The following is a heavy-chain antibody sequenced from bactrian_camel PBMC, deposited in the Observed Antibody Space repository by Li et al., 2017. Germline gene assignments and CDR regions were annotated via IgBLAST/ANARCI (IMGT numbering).Heavy chain of an antibody. CDR1: GSIDDRYC. CDR2: SYPGAGVL. Sequence: HVQLVESGGGSVQAGGSLTLSCAASGSIDDRYCMGWFRRAPGKGREGVAASYPGAGVLDYSVSVKGRFAISLDNAQSAVSLQMDNLKTEDTAKYSCKIDIKAAGWCKGGGYWGQGTQVTVS. J-gene: IGHJ6*01. D-gene: IGHD3*01. CDR3: KIDIKAAGWCKGGGY. V-gene: IGHV3S1*01.